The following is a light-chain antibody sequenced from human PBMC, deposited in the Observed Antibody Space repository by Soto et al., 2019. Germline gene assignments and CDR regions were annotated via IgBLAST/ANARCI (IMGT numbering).Light chain of an antibody. CDR2: GAS. CDR1: QTVGTN. V-gene: IGKV3-15*01. J-gene: IGKJ3*01. CDR3: QQYNKWRLFT. Sequence: EVVLTQSPATLSVSPGERATLSCRASQTVGTNLAWYQQRPGQAPRLLIYGASTRATGIPARFSGRGSGSECTLTNSSLLSDDFAVYDCQQYNKWRLFTFGPGTRVDNK.